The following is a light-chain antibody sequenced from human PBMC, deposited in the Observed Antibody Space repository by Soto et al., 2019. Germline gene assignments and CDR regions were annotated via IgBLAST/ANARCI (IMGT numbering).Light chain of an antibody. CDR2: DVS. J-gene: IGLJ1*01. CDR1: SSDVGGYNY. V-gene: IGLV2-14*03. Sequence: SVLTQPASVSGSPGQSITISCTGTSSDVGGYNYVSWYQHHPGKAPKLMIYDVSNRPSGVSNRFSGSKSGNTASLTISGLQPEDEADYYCSSYTTSNTRQIVLGTGTKLTVL. CDR3: SSYTTSNTRQIV.